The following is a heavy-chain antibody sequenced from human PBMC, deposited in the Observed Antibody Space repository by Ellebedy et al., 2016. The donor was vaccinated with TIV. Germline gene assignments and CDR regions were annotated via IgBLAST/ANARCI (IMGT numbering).Heavy chain of an antibody. CDR1: GGSISSYY. CDR3: AREPPQRGYYDSSGSMVRGLSAFDI. J-gene: IGHJ3*02. CDR2: IYYSGST. D-gene: IGHD3-22*01. Sequence: MPSETLSLTCTVSGGSISSYYWSWIRQPPGKGLEWIGYIYYSGSTNYNPSLKSRVTISVDTSKNQFSLKLSSVTAADTAVYYCAREPPQRGYYDSSGSMVRGLSAFDIWGQGTMVTVSS. V-gene: IGHV4-59*01.